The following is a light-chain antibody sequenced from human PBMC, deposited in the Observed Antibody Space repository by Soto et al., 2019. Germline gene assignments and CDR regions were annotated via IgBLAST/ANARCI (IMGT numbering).Light chain of an antibody. CDR3: CSYAGSYTYV. V-gene: IGLV2-11*01. Sequence: QSALTQPRSVSGSPGQSVTISCTGTSSDVGGYNYVSWYQQHPGKAPKLMIYDVSKRPSGVPDRFSGSKSGNTASLTISGLQAEDEADYYCCSYAGSYTYVFETGTKLTV. J-gene: IGLJ1*01. CDR2: DVS. CDR1: SSDVGGYNY.